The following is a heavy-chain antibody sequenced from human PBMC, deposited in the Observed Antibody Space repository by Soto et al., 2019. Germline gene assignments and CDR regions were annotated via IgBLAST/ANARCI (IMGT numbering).Heavy chain of an antibody. J-gene: IGHJ4*02. D-gene: IGHD1-7*01. CDR1: GFNFGDLY. V-gene: IGHV3-11*01. CDR3: ASQLHVSIRKNYFHF. Sequence: QVQLVESGGALVKPGGSLRLSCAASGFNFGDLYISWIRQAPGKGLEWVSFISATGETTYYADSVKGRFTITRDNAQTSLDLQRNSLRDEDTAIYYSASQLHVSIRKNYFHFWGQGTLVTVSS. CDR2: ISATGETT.